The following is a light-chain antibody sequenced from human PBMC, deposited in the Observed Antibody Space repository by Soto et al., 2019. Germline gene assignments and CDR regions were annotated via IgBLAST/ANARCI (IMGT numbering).Light chain of an antibody. CDR1: QSVSSSY. CDR3: QQYGSSSWT. CDR2: GAS. J-gene: IGKJ1*01. Sequence: EIVLTQSPGTLYLSPGERATLSCRASQSVSSSYLARYQQKPGQAPRLLIYGASSRATGIPDRFSGSGSGTDFTLTISRLEPEDFAGYYCQQYGSSSWTFGQGTKVEIK. V-gene: IGKV3-20*01.